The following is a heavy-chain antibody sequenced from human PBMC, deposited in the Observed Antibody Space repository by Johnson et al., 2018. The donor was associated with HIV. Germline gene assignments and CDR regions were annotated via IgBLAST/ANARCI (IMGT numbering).Heavy chain of an antibody. V-gene: IGHV3-11*04. CDR3: ARYSESYPLSAFDI. CDR1: GFTFSDYY. CDR2: ISSSGSTI. D-gene: IGHD1-26*01. J-gene: IGHJ3*02. Sequence: QVQLVESGGGLVKPGGSLRLSCAASGFTFSDYYMSWIRQAPGKGPEWISYISSSGSTIYYADSVKGRFTISRDNAKNSLYLQMNSLRAEDTAVYYCARYSESYPLSAFDIWGQGTMVTVSS.